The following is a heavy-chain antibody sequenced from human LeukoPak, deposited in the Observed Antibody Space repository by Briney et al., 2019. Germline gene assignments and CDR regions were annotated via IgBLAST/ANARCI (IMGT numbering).Heavy chain of an antibody. CDR3: AKDAWSGNGIYDPFDI. J-gene: IGHJ3*02. D-gene: IGHD2-21*01. V-gene: IGHV3-23*01. Sequence: GGSLRLSCAASGFTFSNYAMNWVRQAPGKGLEWVSVVGGGETYYTDSVKGRFTISRDNSKNTVSLEMNSLRPEDTAIYYCAKDAWSGNGIYDPFDIWGQGTMVTVSS. CDR1: GFTFSNYA. CDR2: VGGGET.